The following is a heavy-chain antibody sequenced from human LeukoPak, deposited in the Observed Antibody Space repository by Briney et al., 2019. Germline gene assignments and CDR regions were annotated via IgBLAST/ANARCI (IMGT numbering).Heavy chain of an antibody. Sequence: GGSLRLSCAASGFTFSSYAISWVRQAPGKGLEWVANIKQDGSEKYYVDSVKGRFTISRDNAKNSLYLQMNSLRAEDTAVYYCARGDSGYDYAFDIWGQGTMVTVSS. CDR1: GFTFSSYA. D-gene: IGHD5-12*01. J-gene: IGHJ3*02. CDR2: IKQDGSEK. CDR3: ARGDSGYDYAFDI. V-gene: IGHV3-7*01.